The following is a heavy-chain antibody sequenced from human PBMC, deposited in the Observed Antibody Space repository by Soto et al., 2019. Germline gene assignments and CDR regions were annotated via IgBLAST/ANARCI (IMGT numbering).Heavy chain of an antibody. V-gene: IGHV1-8*01. Sequence: ASVKGSRKAAGYSFTGDDSNWGRQATGQGLEWMGWMNPNSGNTGYAQKFQGRVTMTRNTSISTAYMELSSLRSEDTAVYYCAREGYCSSTSCRSRPNWFDPWGQGTLVTVSS. J-gene: IGHJ5*02. CDR1: GYSFTGDD. D-gene: IGHD2-2*01. CDR3: AREGYCSSTSCRSRPNWFDP. CDR2: MNPNSGNT.